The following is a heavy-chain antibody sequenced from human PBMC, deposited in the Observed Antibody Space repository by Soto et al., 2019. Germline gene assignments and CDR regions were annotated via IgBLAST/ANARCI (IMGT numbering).Heavy chain of an antibody. D-gene: IGHD3-3*01. Sequence: GGSLRLSCAASGFTFSSYAMHWVRQAPGKGLEWVAVISYDGSNKYYADSVKGRFTISRDNSKNTLYLQMNSLRAEDTAVYYCARVPRGGVVIGGMDVWGQGTTVTVSS. J-gene: IGHJ6*02. V-gene: IGHV3-30-3*01. CDR2: ISYDGSNK. CDR3: ARVPRGGVVIGGMDV. CDR1: GFTFSSYA.